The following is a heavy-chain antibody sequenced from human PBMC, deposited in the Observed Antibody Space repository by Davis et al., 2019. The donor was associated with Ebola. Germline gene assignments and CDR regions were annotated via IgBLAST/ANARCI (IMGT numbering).Heavy chain of an antibody. CDR1: GGTFSSYA. CDR3: ARESRRFLEWSYNWFDP. CDR2: IIPILGIA. J-gene: IGHJ5*02. Sequence: SVKVSCKASGGTFSSYAISWVRQAPGQGLEWMGRIIPILGIANYVQKFQGRVTITADKSTSTAYMELSSLRSEDTAVYYCARESRRFLEWSYNWFDPWGQGTLVTVSS. D-gene: IGHD3-3*01. V-gene: IGHV1-69*04.